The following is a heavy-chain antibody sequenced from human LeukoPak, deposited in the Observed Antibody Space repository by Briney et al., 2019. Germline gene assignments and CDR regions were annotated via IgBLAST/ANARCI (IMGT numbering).Heavy chain of an antibody. CDR1: GDSMTNYY. V-gene: IGHV4-59*01. Sequence: PSETLSLTCTVSGDSMTNYYWNWIRQPPGKGLEWIGYIHHSGTTNYNPSLKSRLTMSVDTSKNLFSLKLTSVSAADTAMYFCAKTGSLVGRFFDYWGQGIQVIVSS. J-gene: IGHJ4*02. D-gene: IGHD2-8*02. CDR2: IHHSGTT. CDR3: AKTGSLVGRFFDY.